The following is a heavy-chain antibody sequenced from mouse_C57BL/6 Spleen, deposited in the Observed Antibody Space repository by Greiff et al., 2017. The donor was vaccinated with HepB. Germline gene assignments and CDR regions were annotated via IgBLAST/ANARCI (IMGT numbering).Heavy chain of an antibody. CDR1: GYTFTDYE. D-gene: IGHD2-5*01. V-gene: IGHV1-15*01. CDR2: IDPETGGT. CDR3: TRRDYYSNYGFDY. Sequence: VQLQQSGAELVRPGASVTLSCKASGYTFTDYEMHWVKQTPVHGLEWIGAIDPETGGTAYNQKFKGKAILTADKSSSTAYMELRSLTSEDSAVYCCTRRDYYSNYGFDYWGQGTTLTVSS. J-gene: IGHJ2*01.